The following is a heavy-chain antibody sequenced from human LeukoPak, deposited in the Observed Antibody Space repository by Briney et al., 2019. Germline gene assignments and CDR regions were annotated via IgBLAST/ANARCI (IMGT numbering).Heavy chain of an antibody. CDR1: SSSSYY. J-gene: IGHJ4*02. CDR2: IKQDGSEK. Sequence: SSSSYYWGWIRQAPGQGLEWVANIKQDGSEKHYVDSVKGRFTISRDNAKNSLYLQMNSLRAEDTAVYYCARDRQIAYWGQGTLVTVSS. CDR3: ARDRQIAY. V-gene: IGHV3-7*01.